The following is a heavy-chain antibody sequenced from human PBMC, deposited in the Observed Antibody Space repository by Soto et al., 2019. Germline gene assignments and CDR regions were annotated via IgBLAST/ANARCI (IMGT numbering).Heavy chain of an antibody. V-gene: IGHV3-21*01. CDR3: ARGYDVVRVPVAIRVGYFDH. CDR1: GFTFSSHT. D-gene: IGHD3-16*01. CDR2: LSATGSDI. J-gene: IGHJ4*02. Sequence: VDLVESGGGLAKPGGALGPSCTDSGFTFSSHTMNWVRQAPGKGLEWVSSLSATGSDIYYGDSVMGRFTISRDTAKNSLYLQLNNLRVEDTAVYYCARGYDVVRVPVAIRVGYFDHWGQGTVVTVSS.